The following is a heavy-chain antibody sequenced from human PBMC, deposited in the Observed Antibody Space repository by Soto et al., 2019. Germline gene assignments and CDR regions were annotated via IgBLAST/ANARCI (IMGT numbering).Heavy chain of an antibody. D-gene: IGHD3-22*01. CDR2: ITSRSDTI. V-gene: IGHV3-48*03. J-gene: IGHJ4*02. Sequence: GGSLRLSCAASGFTFSSYEMNWVRQAPGKGLEWVSHITSRSDTIYYADSVKGRFTISRDNAESSLYLQMNSLRAEDTAVYYCARSSGHYRPFDSWGQGTLVTVSS. CDR1: GFTFSSYE. CDR3: ARSSGHYRPFDS.